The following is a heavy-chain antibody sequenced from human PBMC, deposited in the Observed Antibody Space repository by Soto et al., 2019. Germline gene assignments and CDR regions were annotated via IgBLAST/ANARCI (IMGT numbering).Heavy chain of an antibody. D-gene: IGHD1-26*01. J-gene: IGHJ4*02. Sequence: QVQLVESGGGVVQPGRSLRLSCAASGFTFSSYGMYWVRQAPGKGLEWVAGISYDGSNKYYADSVKGRFTISRDNSKNTLYPQMNSLRAEDTAVYYCAKGSYSGIYSDFDYWGQGTLVTVSS. V-gene: IGHV3-30*18. CDR2: ISYDGSNK. CDR3: AKGSYSGIYSDFDY. CDR1: GFTFSSYG.